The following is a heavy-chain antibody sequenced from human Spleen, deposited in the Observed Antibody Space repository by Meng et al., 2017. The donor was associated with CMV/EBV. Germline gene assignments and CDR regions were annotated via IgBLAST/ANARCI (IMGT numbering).Heavy chain of an antibody. CDR1: GGSGSSPTFY. CDR2: IYYAGST. V-gene: IGHV4-61*01. D-gene: IGHD4-17*01. Sequence: LTCSVSGGSGSSPTFYWSWLRQPPGKGLEWIGYIYYAGSTDYNPSLKSRVTISLDTSKNQFSLKLRSVSAADTAKYYCARFATTVLTTWGQGALVTVSS. J-gene: IGHJ4*02. CDR3: ARFATTVLTT.